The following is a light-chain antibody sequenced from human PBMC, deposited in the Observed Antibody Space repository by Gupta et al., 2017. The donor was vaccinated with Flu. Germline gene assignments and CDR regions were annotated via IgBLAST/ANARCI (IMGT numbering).Light chain of an antibody. V-gene: IGKV1D-12*01. CDR2: DAS. CDR3: QQTNSFPLT. Sequence: DIQVTQAPSSVSASVGDRVTITCRASQGVSSLLAWYQQKPGKAPNLLIYDASSLHSGVPSRFSGSGSGTDFTLTISSLQPEDFATYYCQQTNSFPLTFGEGTKVDIK. CDR1: QGVSSL. J-gene: IGKJ4*02.